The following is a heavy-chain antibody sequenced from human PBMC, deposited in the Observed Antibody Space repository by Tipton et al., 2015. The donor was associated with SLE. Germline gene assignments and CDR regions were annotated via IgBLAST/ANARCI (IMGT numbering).Heavy chain of an antibody. CDR2: ISSSSSYI. Sequence: SLRLSCAASGFTFSSYAMHWVRQAPGKGLEWVSSISSSSSYIYYADSVKGRFTISRDNAKNSLYLQMNSLRAEDTAVYYCAPLGGMIVAGAFDTWGQGTMVTVSS. D-gene: IGHD3-22*01. CDR1: GFTFSSYA. V-gene: IGHV3-21*01. CDR3: APLGGMIVAGAFDT. J-gene: IGHJ3*02.